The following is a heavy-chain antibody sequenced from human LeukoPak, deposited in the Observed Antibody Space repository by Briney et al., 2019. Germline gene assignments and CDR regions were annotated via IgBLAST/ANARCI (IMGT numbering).Heavy chain of an antibody. CDR3: ARALGAFDI. Sequence: SETLSLTCGVSGGSFSFYYWSWIRQPPGKGLEWIGEISQSGSTNYNPSLKSRVNISLDTSENQFSLKLSSVTAADTAVYYCARALGAFDIWGQGTMVTVSS. J-gene: IGHJ3*02. CDR2: ISQSGST. CDR1: GGSFSFYY. V-gene: IGHV4-34*01.